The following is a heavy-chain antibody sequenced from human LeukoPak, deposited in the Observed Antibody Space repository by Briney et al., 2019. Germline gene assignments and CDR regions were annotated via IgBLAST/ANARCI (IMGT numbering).Heavy chain of an antibody. V-gene: IGHV3-30*18. CDR2: ISYDGSNK. D-gene: IGHD3-22*01. CDR3: AKDTYYYDSSGYPGH. J-gene: IGHJ4*02. Sequence: GRSLRLSCAASGFTFSSYGMHWVRQAPGKGLEWVAVISYDGSNKYYADSVKGRFTISRDNSKNTLYLQMNSLRAEDTAVYYCAKDTYYYDSSGYPGHWGQGTLVTVSS. CDR1: GFTFSSYG.